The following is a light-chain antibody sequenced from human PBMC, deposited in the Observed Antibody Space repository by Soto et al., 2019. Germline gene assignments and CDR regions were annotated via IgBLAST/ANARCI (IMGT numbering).Light chain of an antibody. CDR3: QQYSDYPYT. CDR1: QSISSW. V-gene: IGKV1-5*03. CDR2: KAS. Sequence: DIQMTQSSSTLSASVGDRVTITCRASQSISSWLAWYQQKPGKAPKLLIYKASSLESGVPSRFSGSGSGTEFTLSISSLQPDDFAAYHCQQYSDYPYTFGQGTKLEIK. J-gene: IGKJ2*01.